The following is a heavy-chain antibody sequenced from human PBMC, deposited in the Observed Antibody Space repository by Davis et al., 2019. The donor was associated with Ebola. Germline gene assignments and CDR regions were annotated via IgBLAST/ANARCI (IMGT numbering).Heavy chain of an antibody. Sequence: SVKVSCKASGGTFSNNIISWVRQAPGQGLEWMGRFIPILGRPNYAQNFQGRVTITRDTSARTAYLEVTSLTSEDTAVYYCAREWQNYYSYWGQGTLVTVSS. J-gene: IGHJ4*02. CDR1: GGTFSNNI. CDR3: AREWQNYYSY. D-gene: IGHD2-21*02. V-gene: IGHV1-69*08. CDR2: FIPILGRP.